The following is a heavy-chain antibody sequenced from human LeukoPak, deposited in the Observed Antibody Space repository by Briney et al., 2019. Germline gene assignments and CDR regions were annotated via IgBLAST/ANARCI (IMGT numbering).Heavy chain of an antibody. CDR2: IYTSGST. V-gene: IGHV4-61*02. D-gene: IGHD3-22*01. Sequence: SSETLSLTCTVSGDSISSADYYWSWIRQPAGKGLEWTGRIYTSGSTNYNPTLKSRVTISADTSKNQFFLKLSSVTAADTAVYYCARESDLSHYDRTDYWGQGTLVTVSS. J-gene: IGHJ4*02. CDR3: ARESDLSHYDRTDY. CDR1: GDSISSADYY.